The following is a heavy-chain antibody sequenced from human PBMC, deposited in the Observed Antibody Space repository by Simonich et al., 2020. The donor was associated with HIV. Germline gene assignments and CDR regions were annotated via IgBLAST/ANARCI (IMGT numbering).Heavy chain of an antibody. J-gene: IGHJ4*02. CDR2: ISWNSGNK. D-gene: IGHD6-6*01. V-gene: IGHV3-9*03. CDR1: GFTFVDDA. Sequence: EVQLVESGGGLVQPGRSLRLSCAASGFTFVDDAMHWVRQAPWKGREWVSGISWNSGNKGYADSVKGRFTISRDNAKNSLYLQMNSLRAEDMALYYCAKDRYSSSSGSFDYWGQGTLVTVSS. CDR3: AKDRYSSSSGSFDY.